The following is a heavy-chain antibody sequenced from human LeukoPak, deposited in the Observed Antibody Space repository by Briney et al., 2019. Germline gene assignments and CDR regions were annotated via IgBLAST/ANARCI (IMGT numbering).Heavy chain of an antibody. Sequence: GASVKVSCKASGYTFTSYGISWVRQAPGQGLEWMGWISPYNGNTDYSQKLQGRVTMTTDTSTSTAYMELRSLRSDDTAVYYCARVGDYVWGSYRPYPFDIWGQGTMVTVSS. J-gene: IGHJ3*02. D-gene: IGHD3-16*02. V-gene: IGHV1-18*01. CDR1: GYTFTSYG. CDR2: ISPYNGNT. CDR3: ARVGDYVWGSYRPYPFDI.